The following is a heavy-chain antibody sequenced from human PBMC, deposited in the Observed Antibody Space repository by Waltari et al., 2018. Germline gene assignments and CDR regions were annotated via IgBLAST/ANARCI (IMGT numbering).Heavy chain of an antibody. Sequence: EVQLVESGGGLVQPGRSLRLSCTTSGFNFGDYAMSWVRQAPGKGLEWVGFIRNKANGGTTEYAASVKGRFTISRDDSKSIAYLQMNSLKTEDTAVYYCTRILGWGANAYWGQGTLVTVSS. CDR1: GFNFGDYA. J-gene: IGHJ4*02. CDR3: TRILGWGANAY. CDR2: IRNKANGGTT. V-gene: IGHV3-49*04. D-gene: IGHD1-26*01.